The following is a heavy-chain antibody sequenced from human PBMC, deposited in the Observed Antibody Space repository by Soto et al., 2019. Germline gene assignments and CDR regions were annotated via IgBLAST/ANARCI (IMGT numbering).Heavy chain of an antibody. Sequence: ASVKVSCKAAGYTFTNYPIHWVRQAPGQSLEWMGWISAGSGNSRRCSQSFQGRVTITKDTPASTAFLELSSLRSEDTAVYYCARDGSSSSAYYYYGMDVWGQGTTVTVSS. CDR3: ARDGSSSSAYYYYGMDV. D-gene: IGHD6-6*01. V-gene: IGHV1-3*01. CDR1: GYTFTNYP. CDR2: ISAGSGNSR. J-gene: IGHJ6*02.